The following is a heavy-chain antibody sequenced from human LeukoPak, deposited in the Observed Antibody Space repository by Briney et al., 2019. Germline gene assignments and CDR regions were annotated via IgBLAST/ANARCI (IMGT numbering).Heavy chain of an antibody. D-gene: IGHD3-10*01. CDR1: GGSISSYY. Sequence: KPSETLSLTCTVSGGSISSYYWSWIRLPPGKGLEWIGYLSKSGNTNYSPSLKSRVTIFGDTSKNQFFLKLTSVTAADTAVYYCARDLLGRGGSFDYWGQGTLVTVSS. CDR2: LSKSGNT. J-gene: IGHJ4*02. CDR3: ARDLLGRGGSFDY. V-gene: IGHV4-59*01.